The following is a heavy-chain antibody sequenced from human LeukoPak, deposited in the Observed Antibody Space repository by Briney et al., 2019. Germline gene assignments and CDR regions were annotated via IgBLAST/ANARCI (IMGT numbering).Heavy chain of an antibody. V-gene: IGHV4-34*01. Sequence: SETLSLTCAVYGGSFSGYYWSWIRQPPGKGLEWIGEINHSGSTNYNPSLKSRVTISVDTSKNQFSLKLSSVTAADTAVYYCARGRITMVRGGYYFMDVRGKGTTVTVSS. J-gene: IGHJ6*03. CDR1: GGSFSGYY. D-gene: IGHD3-10*01. CDR2: INHSGST. CDR3: ARGRITMVRGGYYFMDV.